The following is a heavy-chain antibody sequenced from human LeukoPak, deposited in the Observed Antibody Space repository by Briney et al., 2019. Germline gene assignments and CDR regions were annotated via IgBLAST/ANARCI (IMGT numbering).Heavy chain of an antibody. CDR3: ARDLRGRDVVVSPRDDY. J-gene: IGHJ4*02. CDR1: GYTFTSYY. Sequence: GASVKVSCKASGYTFTSYYMHWVRQAPGQGLEWMGIINPSGGSTSYAQKFQGRVTVTRDTSTSTVYMELSSLRSEDTAVYYCARDLRGRDVVVSPRDDYWGQGTLVTVSS. V-gene: IGHV1-46*01. D-gene: IGHD2-2*01. CDR2: INPSGGST.